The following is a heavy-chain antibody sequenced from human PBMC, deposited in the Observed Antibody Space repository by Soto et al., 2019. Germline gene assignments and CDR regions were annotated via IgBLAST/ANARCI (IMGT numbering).Heavy chain of an antibody. CDR1: GGTFSSYT. J-gene: IGHJ3*02. CDR2: IIPILGIA. Sequence: EASVKVSCKASGGTFSSYTISWVRQAPGQGLEWMGRIIPILGIANYAQKFQGRVTITADKSTSTAYMELSSLRSEDTAVYYCARVINGDYVNAFDIWGQGTMVTVSS. D-gene: IGHD4-17*01. CDR3: ARVINGDYVNAFDI. V-gene: IGHV1-69*02.